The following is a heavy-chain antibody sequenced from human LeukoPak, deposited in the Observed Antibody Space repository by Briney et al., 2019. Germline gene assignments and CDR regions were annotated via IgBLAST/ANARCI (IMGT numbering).Heavy chain of an antibody. CDR2: ISNSGSTI. V-gene: IGHV3-48*03. D-gene: IGHD3-22*01. CDR1: GFTLSSYE. J-gene: IGHJ3*02. Sequence: GGSLRLSCAASGFTLSSYEMNWVRQAPGKGLEWVSYISNSGSTIYYADSVKGRFTSSRDNAKNSLYLQMNSPRAEDTAVYYCAREGLGRDSSGYCYRFGAFDIWGQGTTVTVSS. CDR3: AREGLGRDSSGYCYRFGAFDI.